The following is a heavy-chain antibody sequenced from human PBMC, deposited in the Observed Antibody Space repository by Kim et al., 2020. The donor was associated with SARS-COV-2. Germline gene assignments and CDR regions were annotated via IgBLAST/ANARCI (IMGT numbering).Heavy chain of an antibody. CDR2: INHSGST. V-gene: IGHV4-34*01. CDR3: ARGQSINGSGGLKYYFDY. D-gene: IGHD2-15*01. Sequence: SETLSLTCAVYGGSFSGYYWSWIRQPPGKGLEWIGEINHSGSTNYNPSLKSRVTISVDTSKNQFSLKLSSVTAADTAVYYCARGQSINGSGGLKYYFDYWGQGTLVTVSS. CDR1: GGSFSGYY. J-gene: IGHJ4*02.